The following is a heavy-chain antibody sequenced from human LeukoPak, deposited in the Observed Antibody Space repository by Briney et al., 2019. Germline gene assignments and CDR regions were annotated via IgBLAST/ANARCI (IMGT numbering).Heavy chain of an antibody. V-gene: IGHV1-24*01. D-gene: IGHD3-16*01. J-gene: IGHJ4*02. CDR2: FDPEDGET. CDR1: GYTLTELS. CDR3: ATGKGTPGETFDY. Sequence: ASVKVSCKVSGYTLTELSMHWVRQAPGKGLEWMGGFDPEDGETIYAQKFQGRVTMTEDASTDTAYMELSSLRSEDTAVYYCATGKGTPGETFDYWGQGTLVTVSS.